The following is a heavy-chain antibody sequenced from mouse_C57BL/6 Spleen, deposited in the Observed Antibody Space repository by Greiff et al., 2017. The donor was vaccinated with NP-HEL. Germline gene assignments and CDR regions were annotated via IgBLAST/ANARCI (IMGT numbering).Heavy chain of an antibody. Sequence: EVNLVESGGGLVQPGGSLSLSCAASGFTFTDYYMSWVRQPPGKALEWLGFIRNKANGYTTEYSASVKGRFTISRDNSQSILYLQMNALRAEDSATYYCASSYGDAMDYWGQGTSVTVSS. CDR3: ASSYGDAMDY. CDR1: GFTFTDYY. J-gene: IGHJ4*01. V-gene: IGHV7-3*01. D-gene: IGHD1-1*01. CDR2: IRNKANGYTT.